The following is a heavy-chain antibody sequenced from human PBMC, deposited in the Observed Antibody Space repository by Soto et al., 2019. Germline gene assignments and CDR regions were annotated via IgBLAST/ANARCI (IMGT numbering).Heavy chain of an antibody. D-gene: IGHD1-1*01. V-gene: IGHV4-30-4*01. CDR1: GGSISSGDYY. J-gene: IGHJ4*02. CDR3: TRDLVVWYNRIDNHFDS. CDR2: IYYSGST. Sequence: PSETLSLTCTVSGGSISSGDYYWSWIRQPPGKGLEWIGYIYYSGSTYYNPSLKSRVTISVDTSKNQFSLHLSSVTPEDSAVYFCTRDLVVWYNRIDNHFDSWGQGTLVTVSS.